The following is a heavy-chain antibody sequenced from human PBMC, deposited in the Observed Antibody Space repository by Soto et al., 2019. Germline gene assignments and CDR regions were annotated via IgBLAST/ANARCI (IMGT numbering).Heavy chain of an antibody. V-gene: IGHV1-58*01. J-gene: IGHJ3*02. CDR1: GFTFTSSA. CDR2: IVVGSGNT. Sequence: SVTVSCKASGFTFTSSAVQWVRQARGQRLEWIGWIVVGSGNTNYAQKFQERVTITRDMSTSTAYMELSSLRSEDTAVYYCAADPYYYDSSGYDAFDIWGQGTMVTVSS. CDR3: AADPYYYDSSGYDAFDI. D-gene: IGHD3-22*01.